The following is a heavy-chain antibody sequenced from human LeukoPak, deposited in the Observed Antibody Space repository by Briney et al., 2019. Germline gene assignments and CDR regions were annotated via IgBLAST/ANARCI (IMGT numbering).Heavy chain of an antibody. CDR3: ARDGHNYYFDS. J-gene: IGHJ4*02. V-gene: IGHV3-53*01. CDR1: GITLSSNY. D-gene: IGHD5-24*01. CDR2: LYGGGST. Sequence: GGSLRLSCAASGITLSSNYMSWVRQAPGKGLEWVSALYGGGSTFYADSVRRRVTISRDNSKNMMYLQVNSLRAEDTAVYYCARDGHNYYFDSWGQGTLVTVSS.